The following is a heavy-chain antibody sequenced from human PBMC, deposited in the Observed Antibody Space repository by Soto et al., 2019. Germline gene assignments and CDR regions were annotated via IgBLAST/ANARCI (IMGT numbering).Heavy chain of an antibody. CDR3: ASANSYYYDSSGYLDY. CDR2: INPSGGST. D-gene: IGHD3-22*01. V-gene: IGHV1-46*01. CDR1: GYTFTSYY. Sequence: QVQLVQSGAEVKKPGASVKVSCKASGYTFTSYYMHWVRQAPGQGLEWMGIINPSGGSTSYAQKFQGRVTMTRDTSTSTVYMELSSLRSEDTAVYYCASANSYYYDSSGYLDYWGQGTLVTVSS. J-gene: IGHJ4*02.